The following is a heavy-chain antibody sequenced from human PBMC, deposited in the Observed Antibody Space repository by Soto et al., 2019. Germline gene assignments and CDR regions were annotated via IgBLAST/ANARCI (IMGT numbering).Heavy chain of an antibody. V-gene: IGHV3-23*01. CDR1: GFTFSSYA. J-gene: IGHJ4*02. D-gene: IGHD4-17*01. CDR2: ISGSGDSA. Sequence: EVQLLESGGGLVQPGGSLRLSCAASGFTFSSYAMSWVRQAPGKGLEWVSPISGSGDSAYFADSVKGRFTISRDNSKNKLYLQMNSLRVDDTAVYYCARGGYGDYFDYWGQGTLVTVSS. CDR3: ARGGYGDYFDY.